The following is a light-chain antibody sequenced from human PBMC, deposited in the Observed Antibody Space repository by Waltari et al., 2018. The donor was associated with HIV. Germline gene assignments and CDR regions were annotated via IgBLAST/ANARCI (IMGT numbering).Light chain of an antibody. V-gene: IGLV1-40*01. Sequence: QSVLTQPPSVSGAPGQRVTIPCPGSSSNFGPGFDLNWYQQLPGTAPKLLIYGNSNRPSGVPDRFSGSKSGTSASLAITGLQAEDEADYYCQSYDASLSGVIFGGGTELTVL. J-gene: IGLJ2*01. CDR1: SSNFGPGFD. CDR3: QSYDASLSGVI. CDR2: GNS.